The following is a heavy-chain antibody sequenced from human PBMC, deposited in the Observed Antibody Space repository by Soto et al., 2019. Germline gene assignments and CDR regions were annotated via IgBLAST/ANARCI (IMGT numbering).Heavy chain of an antibody. V-gene: IGHV3-7*04. Sequence: GGSLRLSWAASGFTFSNSWMSLILQAQGKGLEWVVNIKGDGGVQYYADSVKGRFTISRDNGRNSLDLQMDSLRAEDTAVYYCARDDVLCDGGRCYGVPLDVWGKGTTVTVSS. J-gene: IGHJ6*04. CDR1: GFTFSNSW. CDR2: IKGDGGVQ. CDR3: ARDDVLCDGGRCYGVPLDV. D-gene: IGHD2-15*01.